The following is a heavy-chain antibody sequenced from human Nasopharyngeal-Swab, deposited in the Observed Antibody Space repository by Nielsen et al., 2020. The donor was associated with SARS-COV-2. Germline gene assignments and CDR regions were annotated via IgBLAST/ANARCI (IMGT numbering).Heavy chain of an antibody. J-gene: IGHJ6*03. CDR1: GFTFSHYS. D-gene: IGHD7-27*01. CDR2: ISDISDYI. Sequence: GESLKISCAASGFTFSHYSMNWVRQAPGKGLEWVSSISDISDYISYADSVKGRFTISRDNAKNSLYLQMNSLRVEDTAVYYCARHQGMPLWGLHYYYMDVWGNGTTVTVSS. V-gene: IGHV3-21*01. CDR3: ARHQGMPLWGLHYYYMDV.